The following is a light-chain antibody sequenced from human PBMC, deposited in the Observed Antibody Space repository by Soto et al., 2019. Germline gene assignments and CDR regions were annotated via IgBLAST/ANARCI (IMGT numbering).Light chain of an antibody. CDR2: AAA. V-gene: IGKV1-39*01. CDR1: QNIKTY. Sequence: DIQMTQSPSSLSASVGDSVTITCRASQNIKTYLNWYQQKPGKAPNLLISAAASLHSGVPSSFSGSGSGTDFTLTISSLQPADFATYYCQQSFSSPPWTFGQGTKVEIK. CDR3: QQSFSSPPWT. J-gene: IGKJ1*01.